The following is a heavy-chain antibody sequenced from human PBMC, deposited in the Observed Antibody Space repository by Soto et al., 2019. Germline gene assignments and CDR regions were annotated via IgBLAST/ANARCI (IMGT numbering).Heavy chain of an antibody. Sequence: PETLSLTYAVSGYYVTDCYYLGLIRQPPGKGLEWIGSINRSEKTYYNPSLKSRLTISVDTSKNQISLTLSSVTAADTAIYYCARSGDDYGSYVDYWGQGTLVTVSS. CDR2: INRSEKT. J-gene: IGHJ4*02. CDR1: GYYVTDCYY. CDR3: ARSGDDYGSYVDY. D-gene: IGHD4-17*01. V-gene: IGHV4-38-2*01.